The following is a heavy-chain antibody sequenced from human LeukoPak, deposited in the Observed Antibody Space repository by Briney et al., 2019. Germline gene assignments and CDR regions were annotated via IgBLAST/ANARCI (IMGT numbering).Heavy chain of an antibody. CDR1: GGSISSYY. CDR3: ARDRRWESSSWKEIDY. Sequence: PSETLSLTCIVSGGSISSYYWSWIRQPPGKGLEWIGYIYYSGSTNYNPSLKSRVTISVDTSKNQFSLKLSSVTAADTAVYYCARDRRWESSSWKEIDYWGQGTLVTVSS. J-gene: IGHJ4*02. D-gene: IGHD6-13*01. CDR2: IYYSGST. V-gene: IGHV4-59*01.